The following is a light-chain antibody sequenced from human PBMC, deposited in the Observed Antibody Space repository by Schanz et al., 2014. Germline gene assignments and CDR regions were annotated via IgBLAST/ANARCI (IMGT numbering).Light chain of an antibody. CDR2: GAS. J-gene: IGKJ2*01. CDR1: QTVTTTS. Sequence: EFVLTQFPGTLSLSPGERATLSCRASQTVTTTSLAWYQQKPGQPPRLLVYGASSRATGIPDRFSGSGSGTDFTLTISRLEPEDFAVYYCQQYGSSPRTFGQGTKLEIK. CDR3: QQYGSSPRT. V-gene: IGKV3-20*01.